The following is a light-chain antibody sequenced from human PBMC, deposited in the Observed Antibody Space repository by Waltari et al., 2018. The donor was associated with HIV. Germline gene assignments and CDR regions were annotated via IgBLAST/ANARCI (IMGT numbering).Light chain of an antibody. V-gene: IGLV1-44*01. Sequence: QSVLTRPPSASGTPGQRVTISCSGSSSNIGSNTVNWYQQLPGTAPELRIYSNNQLPSGVPARLPSSKSGTSASLAISGLQSEDEADYYCAAWDDSLNGYVFGTGTKVTVL. CDR2: SNN. CDR1: SSNIGSNT. CDR3: AAWDDSLNGYV. J-gene: IGLJ1*01.